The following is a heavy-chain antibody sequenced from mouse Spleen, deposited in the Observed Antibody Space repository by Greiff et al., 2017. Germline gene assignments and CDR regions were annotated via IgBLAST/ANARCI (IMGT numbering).Heavy chain of an antibody. Sequence: QVQLQQPGAELVMPGASVKLSCKASGYTFTSYWMHWVKQRPGQGLEWIGEIDPSDSYTNYNQKFKGKATLTVDKSSSTAYMQLSSLTSEDSAVYYCASLYVGPRRGYGGQGTTLTVSS. D-gene: IGHD2-3*01. V-gene: IGHV1-69*01. J-gene: IGHJ2*01. CDR1: GYTFTSYW. CDR3: ASLYVGPRRGY. CDR2: IDPSDSYT.